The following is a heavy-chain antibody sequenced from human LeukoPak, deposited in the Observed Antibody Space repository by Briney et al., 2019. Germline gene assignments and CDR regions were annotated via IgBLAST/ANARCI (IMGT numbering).Heavy chain of an antibody. V-gene: IGHV3-23*01. CDR2: ISGSGGST. CDR1: GFTFSNYA. D-gene: IGHD3-22*01. Sequence: GGSLRLSCAASGFTFSNYAMSWARQAPGKGLEWVSAISGSGGSTYYADSVKGRFTISRDNSKNTLYLQMNSLRAEDTAIYYCANPQDSGYYFDYWGQGTLVTVSS. CDR3: ANPQDSGYYFDY. J-gene: IGHJ4*02.